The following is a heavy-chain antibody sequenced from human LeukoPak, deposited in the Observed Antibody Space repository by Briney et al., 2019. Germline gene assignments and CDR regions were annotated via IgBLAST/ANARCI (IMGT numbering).Heavy chain of an antibody. Sequence: PGGSLRLSCTDSGFTFSNYDMSWFRQPPGKGLEWVSVISRSGESTSYADSVKGRFTISRDNSKKTLYLEMHSVRVEDTAVYYCAKHFGFGELKIWGQGTLVTVSS. CDR3: AKHFGFGELKI. V-gene: IGHV3-23*01. CDR1: GFTFSNYD. CDR2: ISRSGEST. J-gene: IGHJ4*02. D-gene: IGHD3-10*01.